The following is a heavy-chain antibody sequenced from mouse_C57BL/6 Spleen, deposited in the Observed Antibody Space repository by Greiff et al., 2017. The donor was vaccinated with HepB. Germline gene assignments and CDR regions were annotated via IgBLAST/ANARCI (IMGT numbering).Heavy chain of an antibody. CDR1: GYTFTDYY. Sequence: QVQLKQSGAELVRPGASVKLSCKASGYTFTDYYINWVKQRPGQGLEWIARIYPGSGSTYYNEKFKGKATLTADKSSSTAYMQLSSLTSEDSAVYFCASNYDRRSGFACWGTGTLVTVAA. CDR2: IYPGSGST. J-gene: IGHJ3*01. CDR3: ASNYDRRSGFAC. V-gene: IGHV1-76*01. D-gene: IGHD2-4*01.